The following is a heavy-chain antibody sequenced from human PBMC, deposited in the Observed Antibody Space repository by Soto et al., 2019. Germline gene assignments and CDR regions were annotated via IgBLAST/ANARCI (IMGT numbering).Heavy chain of an antibody. J-gene: IGHJ4*02. V-gene: IGHV1-69*13. Sequence: SVKVSCKASGGTFSSYAISWVRQAPGQGLEWMGGIIPIFGTANYAQKFQGRVTITADESTSTAYMELSSLRSEDTAVYYCAKLLGPYIWGSYRYDPLDYWGQGTLVTVSS. CDR2: IIPIFGTA. CDR3: AKLLGPYIWGSYRYDPLDY. CDR1: GGTFSSYA. D-gene: IGHD3-16*02.